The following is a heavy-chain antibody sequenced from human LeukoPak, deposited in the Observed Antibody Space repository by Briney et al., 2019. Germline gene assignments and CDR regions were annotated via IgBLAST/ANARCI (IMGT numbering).Heavy chain of an antibody. J-gene: IGHJ4*02. V-gene: IGHV3-30*18. D-gene: IGHD6-6*01. CDR1: GFTFSSYG. CDR2: ISHDGSVQ. Sequence: PGGSLRLSCAASGFTFSSYGMHWVLQAPGEGLEWVAVISHDGSVQKYGDSVKGRFTISRDNSKNTAHLQMNSLRAEDTALYYCAKEQTPYSSSGDDYWGQGTLVTVSS. CDR3: AKEQTPYSSSGDDY.